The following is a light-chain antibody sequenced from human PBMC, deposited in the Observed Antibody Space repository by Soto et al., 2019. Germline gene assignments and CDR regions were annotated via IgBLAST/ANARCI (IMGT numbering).Light chain of an antibody. CDR3: QQYYSIPWT. J-gene: IGKJ1*01. CDR2: WAS. V-gene: IGKV4-1*01. CDR1: QNILYSSNNKNY. Sequence: DIVMTQSPDSLAVSLGERATINCKSSQNILYSSNNKNYLAWYQHKLGQPPRLLIYWASTRDSGVPDRFSGSGSGTDFSLTINSLQPDDVAVYYCQQYYSIPWTFGQGTKVEIK.